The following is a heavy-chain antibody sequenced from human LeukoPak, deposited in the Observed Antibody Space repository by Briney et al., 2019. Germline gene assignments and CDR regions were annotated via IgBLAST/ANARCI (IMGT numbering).Heavy chain of an antibody. J-gene: IGHJ4*02. CDR1: GGSFSGYY. D-gene: IGHD4-23*01. CDR2: INHSGST. CDR3: ARSVPRWYFDY. Sequence: SETLSLTCAVYGGSFSGYYWSWIRQPPGKGLEWIGEINHSGSTNYNPSLKSRVTISVDTSKNQFSLKLSSVTAADTAVYYCARSVPRWYFDYWGQGTLVTVSS. V-gene: IGHV4-34*01.